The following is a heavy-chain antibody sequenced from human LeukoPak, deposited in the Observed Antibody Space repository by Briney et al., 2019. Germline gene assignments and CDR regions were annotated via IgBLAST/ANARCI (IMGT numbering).Heavy chain of an antibody. J-gene: IGHJ4*02. CDR3: ARGDYSNCFDY. CDR2: IYTSGST. V-gene: IGHV4-61*02. Sequence: SETLSLTCTVSGGSISSGGYHWSWIRQPAGKGLEWIGRIYTSGSTNYNPSLKSRVTISVDTSKNQFSLKLSSVTAADTAVYYCARGDYSNCFDYWGQGTLVTVSS. CDR1: GGSISSGGYH. D-gene: IGHD4-11*01.